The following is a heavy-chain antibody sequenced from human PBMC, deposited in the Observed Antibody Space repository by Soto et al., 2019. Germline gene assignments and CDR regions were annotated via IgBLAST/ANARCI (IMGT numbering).Heavy chain of an antibody. CDR1: GGTFSSYA. CDR3: AATIIAVGGSRYYGMDV. Sequence: SVKVSCKASGGTFSSYAISWVRQAPGQGLEWMGGIIPIFGTANYAQKFQGRVTITRDMSTGTVYMELNSLRSEDTAVYYCAATIIAVGGSRYYGMDVWGQGTTVTFSS. V-gene: IGHV1-69*05. CDR2: IIPIFGTA. D-gene: IGHD6-19*01. J-gene: IGHJ6*02.